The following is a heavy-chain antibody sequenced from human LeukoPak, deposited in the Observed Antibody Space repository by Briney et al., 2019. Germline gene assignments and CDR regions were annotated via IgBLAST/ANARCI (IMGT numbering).Heavy chain of an antibody. Sequence: PGGSLRLSCAASGFTFSSYGMHWVRQAPGKGLEWVAVIWYDGSNKYYADSVKGRFTISRDNSKNTLYLQMNSLRAEDTAVYCCARDSSRYRLWFGDPKLGYWGQGTLVTVSS. J-gene: IGHJ4*02. D-gene: IGHD3-10*01. V-gene: IGHV3-33*01. CDR3: ARDSSRYRLWFGDPKLGY. CDR1: GFTFSSYG. CDR2: IWYDGSNK.